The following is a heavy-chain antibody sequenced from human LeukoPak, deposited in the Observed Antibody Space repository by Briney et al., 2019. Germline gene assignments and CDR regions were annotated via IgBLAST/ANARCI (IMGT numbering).Heavy chain of an antibody. CDR2: IYYSGST. CDR3: ARQKYDYVWGSYQRHDAFDI. Sequence: SETLSLTCTVSGGSISSYYWSWIRQPPGKGLEWIGYIYYSGSTNYNPSLKSRISISVDTSKNQFSLKLSSVTAADTAVYYCARQKYDYVWGSYQRHDAFDIWGQGTMVTVSS. CDR1: GGSISSYY. D-gene: IGHD3-16*02. J-gene: IGHJ3*02. V-gene: IGHV4-59*08.